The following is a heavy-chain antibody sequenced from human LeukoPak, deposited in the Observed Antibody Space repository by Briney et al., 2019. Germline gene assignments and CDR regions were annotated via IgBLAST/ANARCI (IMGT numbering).Heavy chain of an antibody. CDR1: GGSISSGSYY. CDR3: ARDSELALWYFDL. V-gene: IGHV4-61*02. D-gene: IGHD1-7*01. Sequence: SETLSLTCTVSGGSISSGSYYWSWIRQPAGKGLEWIGRIYTSGSTNYNPSLKSRVTISVDTSKNQFSLKLSSVTAADTAVYYCARDSELALWYFDLWGRGTLVTVSS. J-gene: IGHJ2*01. CDR2: IYTSGST.